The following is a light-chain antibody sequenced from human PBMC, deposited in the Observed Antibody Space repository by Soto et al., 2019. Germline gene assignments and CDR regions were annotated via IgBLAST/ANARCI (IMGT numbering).Light chain of an antibody. CDR3: LTWDNTLNGLV. CDR1: TSNIAINT. V-gene: IGLV1-44*01. Sequence: QSVLTQSPSASGTPGQRVTISCSGSTSNIAINTVLWYQHLPGTAPKLGIYSDRFSGSTSGTSASLAISGLQSEDEADYYCLTWDNTLNGLVFGGGTKVTVL. J-gene: IGLJ2*01.